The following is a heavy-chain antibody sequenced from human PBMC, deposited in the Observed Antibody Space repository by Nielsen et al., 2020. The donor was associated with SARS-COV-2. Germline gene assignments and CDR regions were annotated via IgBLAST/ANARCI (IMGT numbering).Heavy chain of an antibody. D-gene: IGHD2-2*01. Sequence: GESLKISCAASRSIFDTGAVHWVRQAPGKGLEWVAIISSDGRNKFHSNSVMGRFAISRDNSKNTLYLQMNSLRAEDTAVYYCAKEVVPRASDAFDLWGQGTMVTVSS. V-gene: IGHV3-30*18. CDR2: ISSDGRNK. J-gene: IGHJ3*01. CDR3: AKEVVPRASDAFDL. CDR1: RSIFDTGA.